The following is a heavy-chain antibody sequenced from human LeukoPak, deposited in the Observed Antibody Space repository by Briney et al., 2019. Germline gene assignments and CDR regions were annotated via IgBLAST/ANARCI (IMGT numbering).Heavy chain of an antibody. CDR1: GFTFSSYS. V-gene: IGHV3-21*01. D-gene: IGHD1-1*01. CDR3: ASAETGTTPKPNWFDP. Sequence: GTLRLSCAASGFTFSSYSMNWVRQAPGKGLEWVSSISSSSSYIYYADSVKGRFTISRDNAKNSLYLQMNSLRAEDTAVYYCASAETGTTPKPNWFDPWGQGALVTVSS. J-gene: IGHJ5*02. CDR2: ISSSSSYI.